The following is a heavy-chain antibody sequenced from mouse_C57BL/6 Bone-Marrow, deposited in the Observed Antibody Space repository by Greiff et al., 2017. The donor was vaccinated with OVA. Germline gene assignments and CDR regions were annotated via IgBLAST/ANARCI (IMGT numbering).Heavy chain of an antibody. D-gene: IGHD1-1*01. J-gene: IGHJ4*01. CDR2: IDPETGGT. V-gene: IGHV1-15*01. CDR1: GYTFTDYE. CDR3: TRGVITTVVATNCYAMDY. Sequence: QVQLHQSGAELVRPGASVTLSCKASGYTFTDYEMHWVKQTPVHGLEWIGAIDPETGGTAYNQKFKGTAILTADKSSSTAYMELRSLTAEDAAVYYCTRGVITTVVATNCYAMDYWGQGTSVTVSS.